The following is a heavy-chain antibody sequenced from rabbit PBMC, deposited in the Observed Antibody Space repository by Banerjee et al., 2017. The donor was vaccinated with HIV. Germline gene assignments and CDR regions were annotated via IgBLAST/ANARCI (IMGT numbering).Heavy chain of an antibody. CDR3: ATTYASSSGYYMGHYFNL. D-gene: IGHD1-1*01. CDR1: GIDFSSYG. CDR2: IYPDYGST. V-gene: IGHV1S47*01. Sequence: QEQLVESGGGLVTLGGSLKLSCKASGIDFSSYGISWVRQAPGKGLEWIAYIYPDYGSTDYASWVNGRFTISLDNAQNTVFLQMTSLTAADTATYFCATTYASSSGYYMGHYFNLWGQGTLVTVS. J-gene: IGHJ4*01.